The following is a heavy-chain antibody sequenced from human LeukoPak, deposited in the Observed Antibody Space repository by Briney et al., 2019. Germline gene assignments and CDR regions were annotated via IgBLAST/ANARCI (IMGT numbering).Heavy chain of an antibody. D-gene: IGHD6-19*01. CDR1: GGSISSSSYY. Sequence: SETLSLTCTVSGGSISSSSYYWGWIRQPPGTGLEWIGSIYYSGSTYYNPSLKSRVTISVDTSKNQFSLKLSSVTAADTAVYYCARRPGYSSGWSRAFDIWGQGTMVTVSS. J-gene: IGHJ3*02. CDR2: IYYSGST. CDR3: ARRPGYSSGWSRAFDI. V-gene: IGHV4-39*01.